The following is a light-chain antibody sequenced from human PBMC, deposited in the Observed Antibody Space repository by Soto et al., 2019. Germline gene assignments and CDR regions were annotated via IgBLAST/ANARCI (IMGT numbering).Light chain of an antibody. V-gene: IGLV2-14*03. CDR2: GVS. CDR3: SSYTSSSTLYV. Sequence: QSVLTQPASVSGSPGQSITISCTGTSSDVGGYNCVSWYQQHPGKAPKLMIYGVSNRPSGVSYRFSGSKSGNTASLTISGLQAEDEADYYCSSYTSSSTLYVFGTGTKVTVL. J-gene: IGLJ1*01. CDR1: SSDVGGYNC.